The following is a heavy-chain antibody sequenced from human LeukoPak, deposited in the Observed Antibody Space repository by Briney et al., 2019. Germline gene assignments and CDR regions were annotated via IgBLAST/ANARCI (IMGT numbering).Heavy chain of an antibody. CDR1: GGSISSYY. V-gene: IGHV4-59*08. D-gene: IGHD2-2*02. J-gene: IGHJ5*02. CDR3: ARLTSAKYPNWFDP. CDR2: IYYSGST. Sequence: SETLSLTCTVSGGSISSYYWSWIRQPPGKGLEWIGYIYYSGSTNYNPSLKSRVTISVDTSKNQFSLKLSSVTAADTAVYYCARLTSAKYPNWFDPWGQGSLVTVSS.